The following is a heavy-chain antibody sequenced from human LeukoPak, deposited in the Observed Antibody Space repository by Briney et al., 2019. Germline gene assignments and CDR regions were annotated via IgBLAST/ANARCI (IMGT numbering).Heavy chain of an antibody. V-gene: IGHV4-59*01. J-gene: IGHJ6*03. Sequence: SETLSLTCTVSGGSLSSYYLRWLRQPPGKGLEWMGYIYYSGSTNYHPSRRSRVIISVATSKNQFSLKLRSVTAADTAVYYCARESLRQLWLVRREEYYYMDVWGKGTTVTISS. D-gene: IGHD6-19*01. CDR2: IYYSGST. CDR1: GGSLSSYY. CDR3: ARESLRQLWLVRREEYYYMDV.